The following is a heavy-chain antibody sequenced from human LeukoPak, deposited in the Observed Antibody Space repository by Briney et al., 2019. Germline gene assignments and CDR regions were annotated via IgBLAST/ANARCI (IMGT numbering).Heavy chain of an antibody. Sequence: ASAKVSCKASGYTFTSYDINWVRQATGQGLEWMGWMNPNSGNTGYAQKFQGRVTMTRNTSISTAYMELSSLRSEDTAVYYCARGFGYYYDSSGYPFNCHWGQGTLVTVSS. V-gene: IGHV1-8*02. CDR1: GYTFTSYD. J-gene: IGHJ4*02. CDR3: ARGFGYYYDSSGYPFNCH. D-gene: IGHD3-22*01. CDR2: MNPNSGNT.